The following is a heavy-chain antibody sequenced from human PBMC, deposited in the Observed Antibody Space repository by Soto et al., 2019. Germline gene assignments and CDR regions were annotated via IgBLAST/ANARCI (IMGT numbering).Heavy chain of an antibody. D-gene: IGHD5-12*01. CDR3: ARRSGGYDTYYFDY. V-gene: IGHV4-59*08. CDR1: GGSISSYY. CDR2: IYYSGST. Sequence: SETLSLTCTVSGGSISSYYWSWIRQPPGKGLEWIGYIYYSGSTNYNPSLKSRVTISVDTSKNQFSLKLSSVTAADTAVYYCARRSGGYDTYYFDYWGQGTLVTVSS. J-gene: IGHJ4*02.